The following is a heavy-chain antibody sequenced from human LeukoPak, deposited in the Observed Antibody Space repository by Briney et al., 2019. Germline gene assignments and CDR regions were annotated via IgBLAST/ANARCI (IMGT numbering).Heavy chain of an antibody. Sequence: GGSLRLSCAASAFTFDDSAMHWVRQAPGKGLEWVSGISWNSGSIGYADSVRGRFTISRDNAKNSLYLQMNSLRAEDTAVYYCAKDGALYYYYYYMDVWGKGTTVTVSS. J-gene: IGHJ6*03. V-gene: IGHV3-9*01. CDR2: ISWNSGSI. CDR1: AFTFDDSA. CDR3: AKDGALYYYYYYMDV.